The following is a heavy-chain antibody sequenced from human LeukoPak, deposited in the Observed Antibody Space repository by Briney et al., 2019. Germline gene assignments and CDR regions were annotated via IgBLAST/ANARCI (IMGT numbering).Heavy chain of an antibody. CDR2: IIPIFGIA. CDR1: GYTFTSYG. D-gene: IGHD6-19*01. J-gene: IGHJ6*02. CDR3: ASVAHQNYYYYGMDV. Sequence: SVKVSCKASGYTFTSYGISWVRQAPGQGLEWMGRIIPIFGIANYAQKFQGRVTITADKSTSTAYMELSSLRSEDTAVYYCASVAHQNYYYYGMDVWGQGTTVTVSS. V-gene: IGHV1-69*04.